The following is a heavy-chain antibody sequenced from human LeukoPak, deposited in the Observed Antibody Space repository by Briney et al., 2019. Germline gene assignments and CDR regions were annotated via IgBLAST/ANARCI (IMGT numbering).Heavy chain of an antibody. D-gene: IGHD3-10*01. CDR1: RGSISSYY. Sequence: SETLSLTCTVSRGSISSYYWSWIPQPPGKGLEWIGYIYYSGSTNYNPSLKSRVTISVDTSKNQFSLKLSSVTAADTAVYYCARDYGSGSYYDYWGQGTLVTVSS. V-gene: IGHV4-59*08. CDR3: ARDYGSGSYYDY. CDR2: IYYSGST. J-gene: IGHJ4*02.